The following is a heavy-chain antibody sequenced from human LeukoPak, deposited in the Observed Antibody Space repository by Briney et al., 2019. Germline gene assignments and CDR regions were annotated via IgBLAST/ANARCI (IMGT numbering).Heavy chain of an antibody. J-gene: IGHJ4*02. Sequence: PGGSLRLSCAASGFTFSTYWMSWVGQAPGKGLECVANIKRDGSEKYYVDSVKGRFTIFRDDAKSSLYLQMNSLRAEDTAVYFCARVYTGNRWHFDYWGQGTLVTVSS. D-gene: IGHD2-2*02. CDR3: ARVYTGNRWHFDY. V-gene: IGHV3-7*03. CDR1: GFTFSTYW. CDR2: IKRDGSEK.